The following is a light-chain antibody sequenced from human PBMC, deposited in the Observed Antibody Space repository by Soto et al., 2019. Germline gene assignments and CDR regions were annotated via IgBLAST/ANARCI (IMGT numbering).Light chain of an antibody. CDR3: QQRSNWPPYT. J-gene: IGKJ2*01. V-gene: IGKV3-11*01. CDR2: DAS. Sequence: EIVLTQSPATLSLSPGARATLSCRASQSVSSYLAWYQQKPGQAPRLLIYDASNRATGIPARFSGSGSGTDFTLTSSSREPEDVAVYYCQQRSNWPPYTFGQGTKLEIK. CDR1: QSVSSY.